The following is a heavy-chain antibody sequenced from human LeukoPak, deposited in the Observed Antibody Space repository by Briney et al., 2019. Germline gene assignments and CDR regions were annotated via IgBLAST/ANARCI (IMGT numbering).Heavy chain of an antibody. V-gene: IGHV3-48*02. J-gene: IGHJ4*02. CDR1: GFSFCTYS. Sequence: GGSLRVSCAASGFSFCTYSMTWVRQAPGKGLEWVSYISSSGTTIYYADSVKGRFTISRDNAKNSLYLHMNSLRDDDTAVYYCARDRYSTYWGQGTLVTVSS. CDR2: ISSSGTTI. CDR3: ARDRYSTY. D-gene: IGHD6-13*01.